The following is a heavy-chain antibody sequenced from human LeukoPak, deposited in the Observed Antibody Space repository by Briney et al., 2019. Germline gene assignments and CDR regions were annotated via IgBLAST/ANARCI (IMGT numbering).Heavy chain of an antibody. V-gene: IGHV3-74*01. CDR1: GFTLSTYW. J-gene: IGHJ4*02. CDR3: ARGNKWSFDS. CDR2: INSDGSAT. D-gene: IGHD2-15*01. Sequence: GGSLRLSCVASGFTLSTYWMHWVRQAPGKGLVRVSRINSDGSATSYADSVMVRFTISRDSAKNTLYLQMNSLRPEDTAVYYCARGNKWSFDSWGQGALVTVSS.